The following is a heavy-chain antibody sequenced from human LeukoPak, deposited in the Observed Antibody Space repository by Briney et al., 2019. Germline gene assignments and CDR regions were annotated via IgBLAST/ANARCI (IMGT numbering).Heavy chain of an antibody. V-gene: IGHV4-59*01. CDR3: ARVVNDYAIRYFDL. CDR2: IYYNGDT. Sequence: PSETLSLTCTLSGGSISTYYWSWIRQPPGKGLEWIGYIYYNGDTKYNPSLKSRVTISVDTSKDQFSLRLRSVTAADTAVYYCARVVNDYAIRYFDLWGRGTLVTVSS. J-gene: IGHJ2*01. CDR1: GGSISTYY. D-gene: IGHD4-17*01.